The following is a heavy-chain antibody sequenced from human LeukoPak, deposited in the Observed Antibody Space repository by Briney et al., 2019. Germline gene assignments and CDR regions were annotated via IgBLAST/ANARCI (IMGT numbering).Heavy chain of an antibody. Sequence: ASVKVSCKPSGYTFTSYDINWVRQATGQGLEWMGWMNPNSGNTGYAQKFQGRVTMTRNTSISTAYMELSSLRSEDTAVYYCATSFDSSGYYLPFQHWGQGTLVTVSS. V-gene: IGHV1-8*01. CDR1: GYTFTSYD. CDR2: MNPNSGNT. D-gene: IGHD3-22*01. CDR3: ATSFDSSGYYLPFQH. J-gene: IGHJ1*01.